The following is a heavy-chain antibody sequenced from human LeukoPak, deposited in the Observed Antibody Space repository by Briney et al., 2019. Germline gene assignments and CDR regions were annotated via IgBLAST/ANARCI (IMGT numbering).Heavy chain of an antibody. D-gene: IGHD3-22*01. CDR3: ARGQYYYDSTGLTHRYFDY. V-gene: IGHV3-23*01. J-gene: IGHJ4*02. CDR2: ITTSGGST. Sequence: GGSLRLSCAASGFTFSSYAMCWVRQAPGKGLEWVSFITTSGGSTSYADSVKGRFTISRDNSKNTLYLQMNSLRAEDTAVYYCARGQYYYDSTGLTHRYFDYWGQGTLVTVSS. CDR1: GFTFSSYA.